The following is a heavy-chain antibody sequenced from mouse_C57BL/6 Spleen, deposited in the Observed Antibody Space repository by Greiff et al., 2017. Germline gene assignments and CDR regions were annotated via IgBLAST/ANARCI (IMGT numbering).Heavy chain of an antibody. V-gene: IGHV1-82*01. CDR3: ARHGGYAMDY. CDR1: GYAFSSSW. J-gene: IGHJ4*01. D-gene: IGHD1-1*02. CDR2: IYPGDGDT. Sequence: VQLQQSGPELVKPGASVKISCKASGYAFSSSWMNWVKQRPGKGLEWIGRIYPGDGDTNYNGKFKGKATLTADKSSSTAYMQLSSLTSEDSAVYFCARHGGYAMDYWGQGTSVTVSS.